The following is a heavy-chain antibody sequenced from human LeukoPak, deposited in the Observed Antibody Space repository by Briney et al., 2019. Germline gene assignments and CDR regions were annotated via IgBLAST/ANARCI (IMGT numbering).Heavy chain of an antibody. CDR1: GFTFSDHY. CDR2: IRNKDSSYTT. D-gene: IGHD2/OR15-2a*01. Sequence: GGSLRLSCAASGFTFSDHYMDWVRQAPGKGLEWVGRIRNKDSSYTTEYAASVKGRFTISRDDSKNSLYLQMNSLKTEDTAMYYCATGNYLNWFDPWGQGTLVTVSS. V-gene: IGHV3-72*01. CDR3: ATGNYLNWFDP. J-gene: IGHJ5*02.